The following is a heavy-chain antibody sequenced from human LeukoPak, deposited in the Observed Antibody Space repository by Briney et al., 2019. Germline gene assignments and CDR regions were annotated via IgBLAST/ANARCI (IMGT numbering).Heavy chain of an antibody. Sequence: GASVKVSCKASGYTFTRYAMHWVRQAPGQRLEWMGWINAGNGNTKYAQKFQGRVTTTRDTSASTAYMELSSLRSEDTAVYYCARDRGGAGDFDYWGQGTLVTVSS. CDR2: INAGNGNT. D-gene: IGHD3-16*01. V-gene: IGHV1-3*01. J-gene: IGHJ4*02. CDR1: GYTFTRYA. CDR3: ARDRGGAGDFDY.